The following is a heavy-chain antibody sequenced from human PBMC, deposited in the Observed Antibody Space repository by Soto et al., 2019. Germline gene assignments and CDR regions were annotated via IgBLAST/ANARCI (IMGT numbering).Heavy chain of an antibody. J-gene: IGHJ6*02. D-gene: IGHD3-22*01. CDR3: ASTITMIPQYYGMDV. V-gene: IGHV1-69*13. CDR2: IIPIFGTA. CDR1: GGTFSSYA. Sequence: ASVKVSCKASGGTFSSYAISWVRQAPGQGLEWMGGIIPIFGTANYAQKFQGRVTITADESTSTAYMELSSLRSEDTAVYYCASTITMIPQYYGMDVWGQGTTVTVSS.